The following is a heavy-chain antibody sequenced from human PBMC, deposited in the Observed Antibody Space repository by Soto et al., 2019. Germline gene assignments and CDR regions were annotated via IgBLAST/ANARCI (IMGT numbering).Heavy chain of an antibody. CDR2: IYYSGST. CDR3: ASLILRGYEADNWFDP. CDR1: GGSISSGGYY. Sequence: SETLSLTCTVSGGSISSGGYYWSWIRRHPGKGLEWIGYIYYSGSTYYNTSLKSRVTISVDTSKNQFSLKLSSVTAADTSVYYCASLILRGYEADNWFDPWGQGTLVTVSS. J-gene: IGHJ5*02. V-gene: IGHV4-31*03. D-gene: IGHD5-12*01.